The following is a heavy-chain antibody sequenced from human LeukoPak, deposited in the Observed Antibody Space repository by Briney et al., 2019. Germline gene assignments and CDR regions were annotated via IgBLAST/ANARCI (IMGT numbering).Heavy chain of an antibody. CDR1: GFTVSSNY. CDR3: ARDRIEYSSSDYFDY. Sequence: GGSLRLSCAASGFTVSSNYMSWVRQAPGKGLEWVSVIYSGGSTYYADSVKGRFTIPRDNSKNTLYLQMNSLRAEDTAVYYCARDRIEYSSSDYFDYWGQGTLVTVSS. D-gene: IGHD6-6*01. V-gene: IGHV3-53*01. CDR2: IYSGGST. J-gene: IGHJ4*02.